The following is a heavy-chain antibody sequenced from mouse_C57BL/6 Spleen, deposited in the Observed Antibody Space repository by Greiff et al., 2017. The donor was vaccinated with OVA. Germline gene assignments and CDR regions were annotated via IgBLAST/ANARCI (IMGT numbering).Heavy chain of an antibody. V-gene: IGHV1-64*01. J-gene: IGHJ2*01. CDR2: IHPNSGST. CDR1: GYTFTSYW. Sequence: LVESGAELVKPGASVKLSCKASGYTFTSYWMHWVKQRPGQGLEWIGMIHPNSGSTNYNEKFKSKATLTVDKSSSTAYMQLSSLTSEDSAFYYCARMNGPDYWGQGTTLTVSS. D-gene: IGHD1-1*02. CDR3: ARMNGPDY.